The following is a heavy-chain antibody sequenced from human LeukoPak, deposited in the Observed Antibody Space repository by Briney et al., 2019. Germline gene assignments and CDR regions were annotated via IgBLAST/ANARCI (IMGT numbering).Heavy chain of an antibody. CDR1: GYSFTNYW. Sequence: GESLKISCQGSGYSFTNYWIAWVRQMPGKGLEWMGIIYPGDSDTRYSPSFQGQVTISADKSISTAYLQWSSLKASDTAMYYCASHIAVAIDAFDIWGQGTMVTVSS. CDR3: ASHIAVAIDAFDI. D-gene: IGHD6-19*01. J-gene: IGHJ3*02. CDR2: IYPGDSDT. V-gene: IGHV5-51*01.